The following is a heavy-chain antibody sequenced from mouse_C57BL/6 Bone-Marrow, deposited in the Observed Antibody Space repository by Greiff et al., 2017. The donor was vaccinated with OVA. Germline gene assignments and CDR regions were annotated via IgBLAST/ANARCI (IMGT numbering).Heavy chain of an antibody. CDR2: IDPETGGP. D-gene: IGHD1-1*01. Sequence: QVQLQQSGAELVRPGASVTLSCKASGYTFTDYEMHWVKQTPVHGLEWIGAIDPETGGPAYNQKFKGKAILTADKSSSTAYMELRSLTSEDSAVYYCTRYYYGSSYEDAMDYWGQGTSVTVSS. CDR3: TRYYYGSSYEDAMDY. J-gene: IGHJ4*01. CDR1: GYTFTDYE. V-gene: IGHV1-15*01.